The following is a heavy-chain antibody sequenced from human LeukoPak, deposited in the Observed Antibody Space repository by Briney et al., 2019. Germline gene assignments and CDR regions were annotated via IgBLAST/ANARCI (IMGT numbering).Heavy chain of an antibody. J-gene: IGHJ4*02. Sequence: GGSLRLSCAASGFTFSNYGMHWVRQAPGKGLEWVTIISYDARNKYFADSVNGRFTVSRDNSKNTVYLQMNSLRVDDTAVYFCAGFWGSHRLEYWGQGTPVIVSS. CDR2: ISYDARNK. CDR3: AGFWGSHRLEY. CDR1: GFTFSNYG. V-gene: IGHV3-30*19. D-gene: IGHD3-16*01.